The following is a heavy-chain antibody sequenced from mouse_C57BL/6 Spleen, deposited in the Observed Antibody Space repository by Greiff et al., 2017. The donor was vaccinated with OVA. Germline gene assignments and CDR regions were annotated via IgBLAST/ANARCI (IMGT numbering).Heavy chain of an antibody. Sequence: VQLKESGAELVRPGASVKLSCTASGFTIKDYYMHWVKQRPEQGLEWIGRIDPEDGDTEYAPKFQGKATMTADTSSNTAYLQLSSLTSEDTAVYYCTALITTVVATVDYWGQGTTLTVSS. D-gene: IGHD1-1*01. CDR1: GFTIKDYY. CDR3: TALITTVVATVDY. V-gene: IGHV14-1*01. J-gene: IGHJ2*01. CDR2: IDPEDGDT.